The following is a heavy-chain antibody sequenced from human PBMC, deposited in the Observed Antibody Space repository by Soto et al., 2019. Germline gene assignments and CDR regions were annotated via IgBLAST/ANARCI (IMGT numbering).Heavy chain of an antibody. J-gene: IGHJ3*02. CDR1: RLRVRIYA. CDR2: ISGSGGRT. V-gene: IGHV3-23*01. Sequence: LCRVACRLRVRIYAMGVFRQTPGKGLEWVSGISGSGGRTYYADSVKGRFTISRDNSNNTLSLQMHILRVEDTAVYFCAKGGYYSLFDIWGQGTMVTVSS. D-gene: IGHD3-16*01. CDR3: AKGGYYSLFDI.